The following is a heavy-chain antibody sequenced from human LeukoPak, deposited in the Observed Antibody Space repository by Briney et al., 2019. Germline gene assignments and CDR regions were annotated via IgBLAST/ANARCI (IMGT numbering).Heavy chain of an antibody. CDR1: GFTFTTYW. J-gene: IGHJ4*02. CDR2: FKSDGSTT. Sequence: GGSLRLSCAASGFTFTTYWMHWVRQVPGKGLVWDSRFKSDGSTTIYADSVKGRFTISRDNAMNTLYLQMKSLRPEDMAVYYCARGYAYGMDYWGQGTRVTVSS. V-gene: IGHV3-74*01. D-gene: IGHD2-2*01. CDR3: ARGYAYGMDY.